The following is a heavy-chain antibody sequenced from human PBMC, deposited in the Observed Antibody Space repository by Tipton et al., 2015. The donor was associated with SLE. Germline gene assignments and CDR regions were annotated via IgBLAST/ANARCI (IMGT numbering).Heavy chain of an antibody. CDR3: ASASGSLYYFDY. J-gene: IGHJ4*02. Sequence: QVQLVQSGAEVKKPGASVKVSCKASGYTFTSYFMHWVRQAPGQGLEWMGIINPSGGSTSYSQKFQGRVTMTRDTSTSTAYMELRSLRSDDTAVYYCASASGSLYYFDYWGQGTLVTVSS. CDR1: GYTFTSYF. D-gene: IGHD1-26*01. CDR2: INPSGGST. V-gene: IGHV1-46*01.